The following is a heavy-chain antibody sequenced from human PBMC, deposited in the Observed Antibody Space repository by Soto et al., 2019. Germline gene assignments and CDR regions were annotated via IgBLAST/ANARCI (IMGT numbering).Heavy chain of an antibody. Sequence: SEILSLTCTVSGGSISSGGCYWSWIRQHPGKGLEWIGYIYYSGSTYYNPSLKSRVTISVDTSKDQFSLKLSSVTAADTAVYYCAVSRDGYSMDVWGQGTTVTVSS. J-gene: IGHJ6*02. CDR2: IYYSGST. CDR1: GGSISSGGCY. D-gene: IGHD2-2*01. CDR3: AVSRDGYSMDV. V-gene: IGHV4-31*03.